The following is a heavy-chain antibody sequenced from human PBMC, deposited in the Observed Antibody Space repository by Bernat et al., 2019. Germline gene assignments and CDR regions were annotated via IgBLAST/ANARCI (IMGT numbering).Heavy chain of an antibody. CDR1: GFTVSSNY. V-gene: IGHV3-53*01. Sequence: EVQLVESGGGLIQPGGSLRLSCAASGFTVSSNYMSWVRQAPGKGLEWVSVIYSGGSTYYADSVKGRFTISRDNSKNTLYLQMNSLRAEDTAVYYCARPYYDFWSGYYMGAFDIWGQGTMVTVSS. D-gene: IGHD3-3*01. J-gene: IGHJ3*02. CDR2: IYSGGST. CDR3: ARPYYDFWSGYYMGAFDI.